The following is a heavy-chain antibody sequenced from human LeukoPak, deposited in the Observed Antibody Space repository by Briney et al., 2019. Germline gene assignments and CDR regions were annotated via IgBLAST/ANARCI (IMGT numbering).Heavy chain of an antibody. D-gene: IGHD3-22*01. V-gene: IGHV3-21*01. CDR2: ISSSSSYI. CDR1: GFTFSSYS. J-gene: IGHJ4*02. CDR3: ARDPHDSSGYFDY. Sequence: PGGSLRLSCAASGFTFSSYSMNWVRQAPGKGLEWVSSISSSSSYIYYADSVKGRFTISRDNAKNSLYLQMNSLRAEDTAVYYCARDPHDSSGYFDYWGQGTLVTVSS.